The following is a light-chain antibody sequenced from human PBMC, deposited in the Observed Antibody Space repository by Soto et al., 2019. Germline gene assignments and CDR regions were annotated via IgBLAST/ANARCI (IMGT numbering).Light chain of an antibody. Sequence: QSVLTQPPSASGTPGQRVTVSCSGTYSNIGINDVHWYRQLSGTAPQILIYDTSQRATGVPDRFSGSRSGTSAPLVISGLQTEDEADYHCAAWDDSLNGPAFGGGTKLTVL. V-gene: IGLV1-44*01. J-gene: IGLJ2*01. CDR1: YSNIGIND. CDR3: AAWDDSLNGPA. CDR2: DTS.